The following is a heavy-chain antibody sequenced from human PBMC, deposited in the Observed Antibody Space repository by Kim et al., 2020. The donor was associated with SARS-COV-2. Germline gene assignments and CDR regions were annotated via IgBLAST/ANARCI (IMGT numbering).Heavy chain of an antibody. J-gene: IGHJ6*02. CDR1: GYTFTSYA. Sequence: ASVKVSCKASGYTFTSYAMHWVRQAPGQRLEWMGWINAGNGNTKYSQKFQGRVTITRDTSASTAYMELSSLRSEDTAVYYCARDLSIYYGDNVYGMDVWGQGTTVTVSS. D-gene: IGHD4-17*01. CDR2: INAGNGNT. V-gene: IGHV1-3*01. CDR3: ARDLSIYYGDNVYGMDV.